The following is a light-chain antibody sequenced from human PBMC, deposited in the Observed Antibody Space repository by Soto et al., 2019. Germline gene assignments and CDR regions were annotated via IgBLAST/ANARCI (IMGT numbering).Light chain of an antibody. CDR3: QQSYSTPLT. CDR2: AAY. CDR1: QSISSY. J-gene: IGKJ4*01. V-gene: IGKV1-39*01. Sequence: DIQMTQSPSSLSAPVGDRVTITCRASQSISSYLNWYQQKPWKAPKLLIYAAYSLQSGVPSMFSGSGSGTDFTLTISSLQPEDFATYYCQQSYSTPLTFGGGTKVEIK.